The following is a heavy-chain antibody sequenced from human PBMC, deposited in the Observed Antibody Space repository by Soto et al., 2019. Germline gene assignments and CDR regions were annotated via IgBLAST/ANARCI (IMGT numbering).Heavy chain of an antibody. CDR2: IYANGNA. J-gene: IGHJ6*02. CDR1: GGSFFGYY. V-gene: IGHV4-4*07. Sequence: QAQLQESGPGLVKPSETLSLTCSVSGGSFFGYYWTWIRQPAGKGLEWIGRIYANGNANYNPSLKSRVTMSADTSKNQFSLRLRSVTAADTAVYYCARVVRDGYSGMDVWGPGATVTVSS. CDR3: ARVVRDGYSGMDV. D-gene: IGHD3-16*02.